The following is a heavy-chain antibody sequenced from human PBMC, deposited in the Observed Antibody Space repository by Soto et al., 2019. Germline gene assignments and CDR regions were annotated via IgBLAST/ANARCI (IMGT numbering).Heavy chain of an antibody. Sequence: QVQLQESGPGLVKPSQTLSLTCTVSGGSISSGGYYWSWIRQHPGKGLEWIGYIYYSGSTYYNPSLKSLVTISVDTSKNQFSLKLSSVTAADTAVYYCARDRPMYYDFWSGYPSGYFDYWGQGTLVTVSS. J-gene: IGHJ4*02. CDR2: IYYSGST. CDR3: ARDRPMYYDFWSGYPSGYFDY. D-gene: IGHD3-3*01. CDR1: GGSISSGGYY. V-gene: IGHV4-31*01.